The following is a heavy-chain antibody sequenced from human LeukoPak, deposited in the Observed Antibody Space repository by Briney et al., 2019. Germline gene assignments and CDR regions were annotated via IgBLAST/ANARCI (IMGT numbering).Heavy chain of an antibody. J-gene: IGHJ3*02. D-gene: IGHD1-26*01. CDR3: ARSRGVGARIRYAFDI. Sequence: GGSLRLSCAASGFTFSSYGMHWVRQAPGKGLEWVAVIWYDGSNKYYADSVKGRFTISRDNSKNTLYLQMNSLRAEDTAVYYCARSRGVGARIRYAFDIWGQGTMVTVSS. CDR2: IWYDGSNK. V-gene: IGHV3-33*01. CDR1: GFTFSSYG.